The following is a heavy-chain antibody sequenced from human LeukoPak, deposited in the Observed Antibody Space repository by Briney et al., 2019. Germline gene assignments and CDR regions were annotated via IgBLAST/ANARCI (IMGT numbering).Heavy chain of an antibody. V-gene: IGHV2-70*11. CDR1: GFSLTTSGMC. CDR3: ARMPYYYDSSGSDPRYYYYGMDV. J-gene: IGHJ6*02. Sequence: SGPALVKPTQTLTLTCTFSGFSLTTSGMCVSWIRQPPGKALEWLARIDWDDDKYYSTSLKTRLTISKDTSKNQVVLTMTNMDPVDTATHYCARMPYYYDSSGSDPRYYYYGMDVWGQGTTVTVSS. CDR2: IDWDDDK. D-gene: IGHD3-22*01.